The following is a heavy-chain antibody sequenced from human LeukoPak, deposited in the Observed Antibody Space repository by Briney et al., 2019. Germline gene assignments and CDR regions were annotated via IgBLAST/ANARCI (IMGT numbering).Heavy chain of an antibody. CDR3: ARWFGGSGSYGYFDY. CDR1: GYSINTNFY. D-gene: IGHD3-10*01. J-gene: IGHJ4*02. V-gene: IGHV4-38-2*02. CDR2: ISHSGST. Sequence: SETLSLTCTVSGYSINTNFYWGWIRQSPGEGLQWIGSISHSGSTSYHPSLESRVTISIDTSKNQFSLRLISVTAADTAMYYCARWFGGSGSYGYFDYWGQGTLVTVSS.